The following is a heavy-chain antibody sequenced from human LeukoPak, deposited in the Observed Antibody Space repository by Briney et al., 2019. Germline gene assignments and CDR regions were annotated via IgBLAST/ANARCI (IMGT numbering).Heavy chain of an antibody. CDR3: AKGGFGEFGLNWFDP. Sequence: EPGGSLRLSCAASGFTFSSYAMSWVRQAPGKGLEWVSAISGSGGSTYYADSVKGRFTISRDNSKNTLYLQMNSLRAEDTAVYYCAKGGFGEFGLNWFDPWGQGTLVTVSS. CDR2: ISGSGGST. CDR1: GFTFSSYA. J-gene: IGHJ5*02. D-gene: IGHD3-10*01. V-gene: IGHV3-23*01.